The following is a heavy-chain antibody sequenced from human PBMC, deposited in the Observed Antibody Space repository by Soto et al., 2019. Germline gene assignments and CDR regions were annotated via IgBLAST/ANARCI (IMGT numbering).Heavy chain of an antibody. Sequence: VGSLRLSCAASGFTFSSYGMHWVRQAPGKGLEWVAVISYDGSNKYYADSVKGRFTISRDNSKNTLYLQMNSLRAEDTAVYYCAKDIQYYYDSSGYYRKPRQNWFDPWGQGTLVTVSS. CDR3: AKDIQYYYDSSGYYRKPRQNWFDP. J-gene: IGHJ5*02. V-gene: IGHV3-30*18. D-gene: IGHD3-22*01. CDR2: ISYDGSNK. CDR1: GFTFSSYG.